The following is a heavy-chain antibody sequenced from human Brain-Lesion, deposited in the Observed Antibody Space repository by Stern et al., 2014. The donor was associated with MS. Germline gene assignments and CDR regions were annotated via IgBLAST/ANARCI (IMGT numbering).Heavy chain of an antibody. CDR3: AKEHARYDILTGPMDY. V-gene: IGHV3-33*06. CDR2: IWNDGSNK. CDR1: GFTFSSYG. D-gene: IGHD3-9*01. J-gene: IGHJ4*02. Sequence: VHLVESGGDVVQPGRSLRLSCAASGFTFSSYGMHWVRQAPGKGLEWVAIIWNDGSNKYYRDSVRGRFTISRDNSKNTLYLQMNSLRAEDTAVYYCAKEHARYDILTGPMDYWGQGTLVTVSS.